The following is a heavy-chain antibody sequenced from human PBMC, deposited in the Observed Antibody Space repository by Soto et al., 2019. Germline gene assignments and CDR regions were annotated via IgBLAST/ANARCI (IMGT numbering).Heavy chain of an antibody. Sequence: GGSLRLSCASSGFTVSSNYMSWVRQAPGKGLEWVSVIYSGGSAYYAESVKGRFTISRDNVKNTLYLQMNSLRAEDTAVYYCVTSGGFDHWGQGTLVTVSS. CDR3: VTSGGFDH. D-gene: IGHD3-16*01. J-gene: IGHJ5*02. CDR1: GFTVSSNY. V-gene: IGHV3-66*01. CDR2: IYSGGSA.